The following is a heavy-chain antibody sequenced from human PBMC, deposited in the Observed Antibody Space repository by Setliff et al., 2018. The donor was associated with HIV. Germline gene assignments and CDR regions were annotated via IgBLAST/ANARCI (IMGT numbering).Heavy chain of an antibody. D-gene: IGHD6-13*01. Sequence: SLRLSCAASGFTSSNYGMRWVRQAPGKGLEWVAVIWYDGSNKCYLDSVKGRFTISRDNSKNTLYLQMNSLRAEDTAVYYCARGFSSSWYYYHMDVWGKGTTVTVSS. CDR2: IWYDGSNK. CDR3: ARGFSSSWYYYHMDV. J-gene: IGHJ6*03. CDR1: GFTSSNYG. V-gene: IGHV3-33*01.